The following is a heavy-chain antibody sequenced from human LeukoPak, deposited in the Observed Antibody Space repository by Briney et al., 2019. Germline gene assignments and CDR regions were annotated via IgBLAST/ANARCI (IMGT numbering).Heavy chain of an antibody. Sequence: GESLKISFKGSGYSFTDYWIGWVRPMPGEGLQWMGIIYPDDSDIRYSPSFQGQVTISADKSIITAYLQWSSLKASDTAMYYCARHGRGSRSPNAFDIWGQGTMVSVSS. CDR1: GYSFTDYW. V-gene: IGHV5-51*01. J-gene: IGHJ3*02. CDR3: ARHGRGSRSPNAFDI. D-gene: IGHD3-10*01. CDR2: IYPDDSDI.